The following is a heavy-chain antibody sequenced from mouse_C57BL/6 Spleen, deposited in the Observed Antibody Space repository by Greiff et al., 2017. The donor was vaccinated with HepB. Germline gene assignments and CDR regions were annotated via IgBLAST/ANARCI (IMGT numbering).Heavy chain of an antibody. Sequence: EVNVVESEGGLVQPGSSMKLSCTASGFTFSDYYMAWVRQVPEKGLEWVANINYDGSSTYYLDSLKSRFIISRDNAKNILYLQMSSLKSEDTATYYCAREGSPYWYFDVWGTGTTVTVSS. V-gene: IGHV5-16*01. CDR3: AREGSPYWYFDV. D-gene: IGHD1-1*02. J-gene: IGHJ1*03. CDR1: GFTFSDYY. CDR2: INYDGSST.